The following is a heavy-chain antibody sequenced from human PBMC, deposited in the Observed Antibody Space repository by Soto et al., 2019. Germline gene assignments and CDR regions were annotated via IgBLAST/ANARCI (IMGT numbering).Heavy chain of an antibody. V-gene: IGHV4-38-2*02. D-gene: IGHD3-9*01. J-gene: IGHJ6*02. CDR3: ARDHYDILTGYPYYYYYGMDV. CDR2: IYHSVST. CDR1: GYSISSGYY. Sequence: PAETLSLTCAVSGYSISSGYYWGWIRQPPGKGLEWIGSIYHSVSTYYNPSLKSRVTISVDTSKNQFSLKLSSVTAADTAVYYCARDHYDILTGYPYYYYYGMDVWGRGNTVTGSS.